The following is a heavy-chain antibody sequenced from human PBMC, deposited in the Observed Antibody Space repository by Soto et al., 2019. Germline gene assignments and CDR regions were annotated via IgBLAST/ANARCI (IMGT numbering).Heavy chain of an antibody. V-gene: IGHV3-21*01. CDR3: ARERYCSSTSCYLYYYYYGMDV. CDR2: ISSSSSYI. J-gene: IGHJ6*02. CDR1: GFTFSSYS. D-gene: IGHD2-2*01. Sequence: EVQLLESGGDLIQPGGSLRLSCVASGFTFSSYSMNWVRQAPGKGLEWVSSISSSSSYIYYADSVKGRFTISRDNAKNSLYLQMNSLRAEDTAVYYCARERYCSSTSCYLYYYYYGMDVWGQGTTVTVSS.